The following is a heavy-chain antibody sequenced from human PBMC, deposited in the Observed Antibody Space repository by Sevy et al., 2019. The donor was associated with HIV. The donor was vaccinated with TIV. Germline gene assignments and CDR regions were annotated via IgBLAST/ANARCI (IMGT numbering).Heavy chain of an antibody. Sequence: GESLKISCEGSGYSFTSHWIGWVRHMPGKGLEWMGIIYPDDSETRYSPSFQGQVTFSADKSISTAYLQLSSLKASDTAMYYCATSRSGYCDSSGYYIYWGQGTMVTVSS. V-gene: IGHV5-51*01. D-gene: IGHD3-22*01. J-gene: IGHJ4*02. CDR2: IYPDDSET. CDR1: GYSFTSHW. CDR3: ATSRSGYCDSSGYYIY.